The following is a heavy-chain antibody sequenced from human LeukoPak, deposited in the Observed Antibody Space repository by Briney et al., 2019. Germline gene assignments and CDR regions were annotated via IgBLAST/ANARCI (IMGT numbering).Heavy chain of an antibody. D-gene: IGHD6-19*01. CDR2: ISGYNGNP. V-gene: IGHV1-18*01. CDR3: ARDPSLAVAGIRLFDY. J-gene: IGHJ4*02. CDR1: GYTFTNYG. Sequence: GASVKVSCKTSGYTFTNYGISWVRQAPGQGLEWMGWISGYNGNPRYAQEVQGRITMTTDTSTNTAYMEVNSLRSDDTAIYYCARDPSLAVAGIRLFDYWGQGTLVIVSS.